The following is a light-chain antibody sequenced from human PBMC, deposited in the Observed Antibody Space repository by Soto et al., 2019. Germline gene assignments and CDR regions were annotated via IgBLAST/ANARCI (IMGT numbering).Light chain of an antibody. CDR3: QSYDSSLSASYV. J-gene: IGLJ1*01. CDR2: GNT. CDR1: SSNIGAGCE. V-gene: IGLV1-40*01. Sequence: QSALTQLPSVSGAPGQRVTISCTGCSSNIGAGCEVHWYQHLPGKAPKLLIYGNTNRPSGVPDRFSGSKSGTSASLAITGLQAEDEADYYCQSYDSSLSASYVFGGGTKGTVL.